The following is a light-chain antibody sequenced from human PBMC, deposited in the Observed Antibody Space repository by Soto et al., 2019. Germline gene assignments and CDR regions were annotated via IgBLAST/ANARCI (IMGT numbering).Light chain of an antibody. Sequence: DIVMTQTPLFSPVTLGQPASISCRSSQSLVNRDGHTYLSWLQQRPGQPPRLLIYEISKRFSGVPDRFSGSGAGTDFTLQISRVEADDVGVYYCMQVTQVPHTFGPGTKVDIK. J-gene: IGKJ3*01. CDR1: QSLVNRDGHTY. CDR2: EIS. CDR3: MQVTQVPHT. V-gene: IGKV2-24*01.